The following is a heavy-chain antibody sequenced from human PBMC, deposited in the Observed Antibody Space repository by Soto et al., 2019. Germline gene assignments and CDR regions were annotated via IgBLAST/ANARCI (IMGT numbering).Heavy chain of an antibody. D-gene: IGHD6-6*01. CDR3: AKCFSSSFGRDAMDV. V-gene: IGHV3-23*01. J-gene: IGHJ6*02. CDR2: ISSGGGST. CDR1: GFTFNNYA. Sequence: EVQLLESGGGLVQPGGSLRLSCAASGFTFNNYAMAWVRQAPGKGMEWVSSISSGGGSTYYADSVKGRFTLSRDNSQYTLDLQLDSLISDDTAVYYCAKCFSSSFGRDAMDVWGHGTTVTVSS.